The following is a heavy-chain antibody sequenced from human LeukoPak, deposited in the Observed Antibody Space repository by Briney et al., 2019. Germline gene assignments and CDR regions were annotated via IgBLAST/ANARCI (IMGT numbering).Heavy chain of an antibody. Sequence: PSETLSLTCTVSGGSISSSSYYWSWIRQPPGKGLEWIGEINHSGSTNYNPSLKSRVTISVDTSKNQFSLKLSSVTAADTAVYYCARRIPIAAAGADVWGKGTTVTVSS. J-gene: IGHJ6*04. CDR1: GGSISSSSYY. CDR2: INHSGST. V-gene: IGHV4-39*07. CDR3: ARRIPIAAAGADV. D-gene: IGHD6-13*01.